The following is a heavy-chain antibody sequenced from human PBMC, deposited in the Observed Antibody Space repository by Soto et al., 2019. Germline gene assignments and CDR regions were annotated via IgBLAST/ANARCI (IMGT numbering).Heavy chain of an antibody. J-gene: IGHJ6*02. V-gene: IGHV3-23*01. CDR3: VRENYYYGMDV. Sequence: GGSLRLSCAASGFTFSSYAMSWVRQAPGKGLEWVSGISDSDGSTYYADSVKGRVTISRDNSKNTVYLQVSSLRVEDTAMYYCVRENYYYGMDVWGQGTAVTVSS. CDR1: GFTFSSYA. CDR2: ISDSDGST.